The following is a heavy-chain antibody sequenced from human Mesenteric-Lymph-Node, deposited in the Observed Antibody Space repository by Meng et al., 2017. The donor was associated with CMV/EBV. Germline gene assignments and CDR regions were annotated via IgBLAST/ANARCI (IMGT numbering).Heavy chain of an antibody. Sequence: SFSGYYWNWIRQSPGKVLEWIGEINHSGTTNYNPSLKSRVTISIDTSKNQFSLKVTSATAADTAEYYCARSGEKRYYYGSGSYSFDFWGQGALVTVSS. CDR1: SFSGYY. J-gene: IGHJ4*02. V-gene: IGHV4-34*01. D-gene: IGHD3-10*01. CDR2: INHSGTT. CDR3: ARSGEKRYYYGSGSYSFDF.